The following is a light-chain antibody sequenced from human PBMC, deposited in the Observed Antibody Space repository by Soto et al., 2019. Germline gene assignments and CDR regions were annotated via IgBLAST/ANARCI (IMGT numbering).Light chain of an antibody. Sequence: EIVLTQSPATLPVSPGERSTLCCRSSQSVGSNLAWFQQKPGQAPRLLIYGSSTRATGVPARFSGSGSGADFTLTISNLQSEDFAVYYCQQYTNWPPITFGQGTRLEIK. CDR3: QQYTNWPPIT. V-gene: IGKV3-15*01. J-gene: IGKJ5*01. CDR1: QSVGSN. CDR2: GSS.